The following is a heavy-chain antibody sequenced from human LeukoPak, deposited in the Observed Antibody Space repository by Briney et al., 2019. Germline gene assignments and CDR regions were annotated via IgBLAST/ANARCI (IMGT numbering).Heavy chain of an antibody. V-gene: IGHV1-69*05. D-gene: IGHD3-22*01. Sequence: SVKVSCKASGGTFSSYAISWVRQAPGQGLEWMGRIIPIFGTANYAQKFQGRVTITTDESTSTAYMELSSLRSEDTAVYYCARDYYDSNGPLHRAFDIWGQGTMVTVSS. J-gene: IGHJ3*02. CDR2: IIPIFGTA. CDR3: ARDYYDSNGPLHRAFDI. CDR1: GGTFSSYA.